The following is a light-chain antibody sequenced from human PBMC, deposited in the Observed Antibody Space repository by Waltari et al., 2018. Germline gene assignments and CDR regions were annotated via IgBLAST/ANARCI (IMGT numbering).Light chain of an antibody. CDR2: EVT. J-gene: IGLJ1*01. CDR1: SNDIGAYDY. CDR3: SSFAGSDNWGV. Sequence: QSALTQPPSASGSPGPSVTISCTGTSNDIGAYDYVSWFQQHPGKAPKLVIYEVTKRPSGVPGRFSGSKSGNTASLTVSGLQADDEADYYCSSFAGSDNWGVFGTGTKVTVL. V-gene: IGLV2-8*01.